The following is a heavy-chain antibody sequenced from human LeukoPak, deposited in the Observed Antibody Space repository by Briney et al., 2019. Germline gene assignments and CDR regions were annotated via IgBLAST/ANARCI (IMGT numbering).Heavy chain of an antibody. CDR3: AKDDGRSFYLDY. V-gene: IGHV3-43*02. CDR2: IKGGGNT. D-gene: IGHD6-13*01. J-gene: IGHJ4*02. CDR1: GFTFEDFA. Sequence: GRSLRLSCAASGFTFEDFAMHWVRHAPGKGLEWVSLIKGGGNTYYADSVQGRFTISRDNSKNSLYLQMNSLTTEDTAFYYCAKDDGRSFYLDYWGQGTLVTVSS.